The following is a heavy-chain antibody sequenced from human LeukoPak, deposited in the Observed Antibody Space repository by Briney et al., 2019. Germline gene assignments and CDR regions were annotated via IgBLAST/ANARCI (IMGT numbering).Heavy chain of an antibody. CDR3: ARESYDSSGLDY. D-gene: IGHD3-22*01. CDR1: GGSISSYY. V-gene: IGHV4-59*12. Sequence: SETLSLTCTVSGGSISSYYWSWIRQPPGKGLEWIGYIYYSGSTNYNPSLKSRVTISVDTSKNQFSLKLSSVTAADTAVYHCARESYDSSGLDYWGQGTLVTVSS. CDR2: IYYSGST. J-gene: IGHJ4*02.